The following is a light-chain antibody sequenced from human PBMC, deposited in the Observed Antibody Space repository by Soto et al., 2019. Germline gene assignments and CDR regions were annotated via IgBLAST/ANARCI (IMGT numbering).Light chain of an antibody. CDR1: SSDVGAYKY. J-gene: IGLJ3*02. CDR3: TSYVGSNIWV. V-gene: IGLV2-8*01. CDR2: EVS. Sequence: QSVLTQPPSASGSPGQSVTISCTGTSSDVGAYKYVSWYQQYPGKAPKLMIYEVSKRPSGVPDRFCGSKSGNTASLTVSGLQAEDEADYYCTSYVGSNIWVFGGGTKLTVL.